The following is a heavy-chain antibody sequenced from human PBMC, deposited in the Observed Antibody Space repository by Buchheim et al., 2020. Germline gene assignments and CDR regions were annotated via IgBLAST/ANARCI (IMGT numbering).Heavy chain of an antibody. Sequence: EVQLLESGGGLVQPGGSLRLSCAASGFTFSSYAMNWVRQAPGKGLQWVSGVSVTGGGTYYADSVKGRFTISRDNSKNTLFLQMNSLRAEDTAVYYCAKNFASGDAYSFDYWGQGAL. CDR1: GFTFSSYA. CDR2: VSVTGGGT. CDR3: AKNFASGDAYSFDY. J-gene: IGHJ4*02. D-gene: IGHD3-16*01. V-gene: IGHV3-23*01.